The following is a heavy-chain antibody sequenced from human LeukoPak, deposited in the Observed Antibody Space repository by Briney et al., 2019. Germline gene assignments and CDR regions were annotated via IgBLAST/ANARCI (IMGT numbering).Heavy chain of an antibody. CDR1: GFTFSSYA. J-gene: IGHJ3*02. D-gene: IGHD3-3*01. CDR3: AKLMDGRITIFGVVIPGAFDI. Sequence: PGGSLRLSCAASGFTFSSYAMSWVRQAPGKGLEWVSAISGSGGSTYYADSVKGRFTISRDNSKNTLYLQMNSLRAEDTAVYYCAKLMDGRITIFGVVIPGAFDIWGQGTMVTVSS. V-gene: IGHV3-23*01. CDR2: ISGSGGST.